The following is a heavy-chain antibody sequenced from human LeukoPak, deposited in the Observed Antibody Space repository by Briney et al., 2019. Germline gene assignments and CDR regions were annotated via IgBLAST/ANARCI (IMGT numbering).Heavy chain of an antibody. J-gene: IGHJ5*02. D-gene: IGHD5-18*01. CDR1: GGSFSGYY. CDR3: AATIQLWLNGWFDP. Sequence: SETLSLTCAVYGGSFSGYYWSWLRQPPGKGLEWIGEIYHSGSTNYNPSLKSRVTISVDKSKNQFSLKLSSVTAADTAVYYCAATIQLWLNGWFDPWGQGTLVTVSS. V-gene: IGHV4-34*01. CDR2: IYHSGST.